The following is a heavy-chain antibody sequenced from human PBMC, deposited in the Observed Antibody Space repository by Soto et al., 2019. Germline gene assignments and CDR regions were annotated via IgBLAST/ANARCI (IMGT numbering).Heavy chain of an antibody. CDR3: AKERAVAGLNWFDP. Sequence: GSLRLCCAAAGFTFSSHAMSSVRQAPGKGLEWISVISGSGGSTYYADSVKGRFTISRDNSKNTLYLQMNSLRAEDTAVYYCAKERAVAGLNWFDPWGQGTLVTVSS. D-gene: IGHD6-19*01. V-gene: IGHV3-23*01. J-gene: IGHJ5*02. CDR1: GFTFSSHA. CDR2: ISGSGGST.